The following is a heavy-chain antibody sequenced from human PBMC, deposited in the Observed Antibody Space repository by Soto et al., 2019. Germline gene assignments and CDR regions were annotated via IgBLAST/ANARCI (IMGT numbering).Heavy chain of an antibody. CDR3: ARDGIVLVPAARPYYYYYYGMDV. D-gene: IGHD2-2*01. J-gene: IGHJ6*02. CDR2: IWYDGSNK. V-gene: IGHV3-33*01. CDR1: GFTFSSYG. Sequence: PGGSLRLSCAASGFTFSSYGMHWVSQAPGKGLEWVAVIWYDGSNKYYADSVKGRFTISRDNSKNTLYLQMNSLRAEDTAVYYCARDGIVLVPAARPYYYYYYGMDVWGQGTTVTVSS.